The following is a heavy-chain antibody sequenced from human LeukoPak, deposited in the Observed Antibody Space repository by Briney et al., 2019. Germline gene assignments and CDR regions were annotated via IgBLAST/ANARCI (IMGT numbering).Heavy chain of an antibody. CDR2: IYTSGST. CDR3: ARVAMVRGVAGGYYYGMDV. J-gene: IGHJ6*02. Sequence: PSETLSLTCTVSGGSISSYYWSWIRQPAGKGLEWIGRIYTSGSTNYNPSLKSRVTMSVDTPKNQFSLKLSSVTAADTAVYYCARVAMVRGVAGGYYYGMDVWGQGTTVTVSS. V-gene: IGHV4-4*07. D-gene: IGHD3-10*01. CDR1: GGSISSYY.